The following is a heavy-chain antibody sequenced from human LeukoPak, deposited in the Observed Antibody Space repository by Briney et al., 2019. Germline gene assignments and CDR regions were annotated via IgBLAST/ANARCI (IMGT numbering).Heavy chain of an antibody. V-gene: IGHV3-21*01. D-gene: IGHD2-21*02. Sequence: GGSLRLSCAASGFTFSSYSMNWVRQAPGKGLEWVSSISSSSSYIYYADSVKGRFTISRDNAKNSLYLQMNSLRAEDTAVYYCARDACGGDCYVNTYYYYMDVWGKGTTVTISS. CDR2: ISSSSSYI. CDR1: GFTFSSYS. J-gene: IGHJ6*03. CDR3: ARDACGGDCYVNTYYYYMDV.